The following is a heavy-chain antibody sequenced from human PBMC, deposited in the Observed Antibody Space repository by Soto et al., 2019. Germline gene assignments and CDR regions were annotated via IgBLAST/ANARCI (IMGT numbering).Heavy chain of an antibody. V-gene: IGHV3-74*01. D-gene: IGHD3-10*01. CDR2: IISDGSST. CDR1: GFTFSSYW. CDR3: ARAVTITMVRGVHLDY. J-gene: IGHJ4*02. Sequence: EVQLVESGGGLVQPGGSLRLSCAASGFTFSSYWMHWVRQAPGKGLVWVSRIISDGSSTSYADSVKGRFTISRDNAKNTLYLQMNSLRAEDTAVYYCARAVTITMVRGVHLDYWGQGTLVTVSS.